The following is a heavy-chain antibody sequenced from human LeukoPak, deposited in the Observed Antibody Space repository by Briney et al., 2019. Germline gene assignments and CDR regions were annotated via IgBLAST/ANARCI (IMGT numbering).Heavy chain of an antibody. CDR3: AREWERGLDY. D-gene: IGHD1-1*01. CDR2: VIPILGIA. Sequence: SVKVSCKASGGTFSSYAISWVRQAPGQGLEWMGRVIPILGIANYAQKFQGRVTITADKSTSTAYMELSSLRSEDTAVYYCAREWERGLDYWGQGTLVTVSS. V-gene: IGHV1-69*04. CDR1: GGTFSSYA. J-gene: IGHJ4*02.